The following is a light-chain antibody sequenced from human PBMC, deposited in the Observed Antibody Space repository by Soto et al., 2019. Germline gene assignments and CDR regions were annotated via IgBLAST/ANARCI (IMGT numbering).Light chain of an antibody. V-gene: IGLV2-14*01. J-gene: IGLJ1*01. CDR1: SSDVGGYNY. Sequence: QSVLTQPASLSGSPGQSIAISCTGTSSDVGGYNYVSWYQQYPGKAPKLMIYDVTNRPSGVSNRFSGSKSGNTASLTISGLQAEDEADYYCSSYTSSDTYVFGTGTKVTVL. CDR2: DVT. CDR3: SSYTSSDTYV.